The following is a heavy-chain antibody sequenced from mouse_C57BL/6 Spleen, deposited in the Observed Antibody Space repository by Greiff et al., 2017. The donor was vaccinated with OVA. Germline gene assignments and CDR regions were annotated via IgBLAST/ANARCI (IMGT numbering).Heavy chain of an antibody. CDR3: ARGGLRPKYYAMDY. CDR1: GYTFTTYP. Sequence: VQGVESGAELVKPGASVKMSCKASGYTFTTYPIEWMKQNHGKSLEWIGNFHPYNDDTKYNEKFKGKATLTVEKSSSTVYLELSRLTSDDSAVYYCARGGLRPKYYAMDYWGQGTSVTVSS. V-gene: IGHV1-47*01. CDR2: FHPYNDDT. D-gene: IGHD2-4*01. J-gene: IGHJ4*01.